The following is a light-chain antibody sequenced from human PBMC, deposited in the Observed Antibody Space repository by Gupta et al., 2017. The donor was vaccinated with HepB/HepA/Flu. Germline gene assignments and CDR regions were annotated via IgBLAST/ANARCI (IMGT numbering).Light chain of an antibody. V-gene: IGKV3-15*01. CDR3: QQYNNWPPLT. J-gene: IGKJ4*01. CDR2: GAS. CDR1: QSVSSN. Sequence: EIVMTQSPATLSVSPGERATLSCRASQSVSSNLACYQQQPGQEPRLLIYGASTRATGIPARISGSGSGTEFTLTISSLQSEEFAVYYCQQYNNWPPLTFGGGTKVEIK.